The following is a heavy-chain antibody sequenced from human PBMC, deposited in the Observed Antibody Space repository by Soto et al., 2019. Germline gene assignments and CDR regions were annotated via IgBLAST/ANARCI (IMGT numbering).Heavy chain of an antibody. Sequence: SVKVSCKASGGTFSSYAISWVRQAPGQGLEWIGGIIPIFGTANYAQKFQGRVTITADKSTSTAYMELSSLRSEDTAVYYCASYPWSFDGYYAYFDYWGQGTLVTVSS. CDR2: IIPIFGTA. V-gene: IGHV1-69*06. D-gene: IGHD3-3*01. CDR1: GGTFSSYA. CDR3: ASYPWSFDGYYAYFDY. J-gene: IGHJ4*02.